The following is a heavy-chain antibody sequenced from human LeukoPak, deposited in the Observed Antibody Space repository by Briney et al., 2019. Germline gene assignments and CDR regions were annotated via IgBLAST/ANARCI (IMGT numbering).Heavy chain of an antibody. Sequence: SETLSLTCTVSGGSISSGDFYWSWIRQPAGKGLEWIGRMYISGSTNYNPSLESRVTISVDTSKNQFSLKLSSVTAADTAVYYCARDAKDLWSGHFELWGQGTLVTVS. V-gene: IGHV4-61*02. D-gene: IGHD3-3*01. CDR1: GGSISSGDFY. J-gene: IGHJ4*02. CDR2: MYISGST. CDR3: ARDAKDLWSGHFEL.